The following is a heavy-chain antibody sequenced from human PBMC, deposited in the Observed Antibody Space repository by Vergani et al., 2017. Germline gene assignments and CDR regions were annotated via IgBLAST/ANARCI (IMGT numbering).Heavy chain of an antibody. CDR3: AGVNGDYPYYYYDMDV. Sequence: QVQLQESGPGLVKPSQTLSLTCTVSGGSISSGSYYWSWIRQPAGKGLEWIGRIYTSGSTNYNPSLKSRVTISVDTSKNQFSLKLSSVTAADTAVYYCAGVNGDYPYYYYDMDVWGKGTTVTVSS. V-gene: IGHV4-61*02. CDR1: GGSISSGSYY. CDR2: IYTSGST. D-gene: IGHD4-17*01. J-gene: IGHJ6*03.